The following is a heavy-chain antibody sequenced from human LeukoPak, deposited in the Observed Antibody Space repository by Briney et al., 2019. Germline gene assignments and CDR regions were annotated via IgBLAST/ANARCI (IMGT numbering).Heavy chain of an antibody. CDR3: ARGDYDLWGGILSARWFDP. CDR2: INPNSGNT. J-gene: IGHJ5*02. D-gene: IGHD3-3*01. CDR1: GYTFTSYD. V-gene: IGHV1-8*01. Sequence: ASVKVSCKASGYTFTSYDINWVRQATGQGLEWMGWINPNSGNTGYAQKFQGRVNMNRTTSISTAYMELSSLRSEDTAVYYCARGDYDLWGGILSARWFDPWGQGTLVTVSS.